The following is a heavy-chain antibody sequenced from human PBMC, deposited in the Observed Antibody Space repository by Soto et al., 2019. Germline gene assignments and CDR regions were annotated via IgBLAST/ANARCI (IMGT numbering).Heavy chain of an antibody. Sequence: QAHLAQSGAEVKKPGSSVTVSCKASGGTFNSYGISWVRQAPGQGLDWLGVIIPLYGTVNYAQKFQGRVSITADKSTSTAYMDLNSLRSDDTAVYYCARVRVIRGVIPSPFRLWGQGPQVTVSS. CDR1: GGTFNSYG. CDR3: ARVRVIRGVIPSPFRL. J-gene: IGHJ4*02. CDR2: IIPLYGTV. V-gene: IGHV1-69*06. D-gene: IGHD2-21*01.